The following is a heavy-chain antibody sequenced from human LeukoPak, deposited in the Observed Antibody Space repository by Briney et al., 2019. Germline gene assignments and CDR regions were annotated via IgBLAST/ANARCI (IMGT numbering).Heavy chain of an antibody. D-gene: IGHD1-1*01. CDR2: INHSGST. Sequence: SETLSLTCAVYGGSFSGYYWSWIRQPPGKGLEWIGEINHSGSTNYNPSLKSRVTISVDTSKNQFSLKLSSVTAADTAVYYCARGFRTVYNWFDPWGQGTLVTVSS. J-gene: IGHJ5*02. CDR3: ARGFRTVYNWFDP. V-gene: IGHV4-34*01. CDR1: GGSFSGYY.